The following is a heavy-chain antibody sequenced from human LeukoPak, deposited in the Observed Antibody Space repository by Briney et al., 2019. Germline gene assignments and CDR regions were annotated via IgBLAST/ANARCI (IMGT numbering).Heavy chain of an antibody. CDR2: IYYSGST. V-gene: IGHV4-59*01. J-gene: IGHJ4*02. Sequence: PSETLSLTCTVSGGSISSYYWSWIRQPPGKGLEWIGYIYYSGSTNYNPSLKSRVTISVDTSKNQFSLKLSSVTAADTAVYYCARASIAAAAPGGFDYWGQGTLVTVSS. D-gene: IGHD6-13*01. CDR1: GGSISSYY. CDR3: ARASIAAAAPGGFDY.